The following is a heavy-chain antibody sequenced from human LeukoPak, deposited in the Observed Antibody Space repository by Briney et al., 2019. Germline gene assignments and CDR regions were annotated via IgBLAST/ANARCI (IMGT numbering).Heavy chain of an antibody. Sequence: AGGSLRLSCAASGFTFSSYAMSWVRQAPGKGLEWVSAISGSGGSTYYADSVKGRFTISRDNSKNTLYLQMNSLRAEDTAFYFCARENGHIYGYAFLDQWGQGTLVTVSS. CDR3: ARENGHIYGYAFLDQ. J-gene: IGHJ4*02. D-gene: IGHD5-18*01. V-gene: IGHV3-23*01. CDR1: GFTFSSYA. CDR2: ISGSGGST.